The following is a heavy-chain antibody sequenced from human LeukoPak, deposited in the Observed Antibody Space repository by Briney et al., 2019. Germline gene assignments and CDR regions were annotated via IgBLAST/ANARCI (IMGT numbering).Heavy chain of an antibody. CDR2: ISSSSSTI. CDR1: GFTFSSYS. D-gene: IGHD3-22*01. CDR3: ARDLTQEVNYYDSSGYPDY. J-gene: IGHJ4*02. Sequence: PGGSLRLSCAASGFTFSSYSMNWVRQAPGKGLEWVSYISSSSSTIYYADSVKGRFTISRDNAKNSLYLQMNSLRAEDTAVYYCARDLTQEVNYYDSSGYPDYWGQGTLVTVSS. V-gene: IGHV3-48*04.